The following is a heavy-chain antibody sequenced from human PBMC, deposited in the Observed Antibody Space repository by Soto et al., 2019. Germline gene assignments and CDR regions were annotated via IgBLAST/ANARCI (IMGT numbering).Heavy chain of an antibody. Sequence: PGGSLRLSCAASGFTFSSYGMHWVRQAPGKGLEWVAVIWYDGSNKYYADSVKGRFTISRDNSKNTLYLQMNSLRAEDTAVYYCARDPSPNYYDSSGYYPCYWGQGTLVTAPQ. CDR2: IWYDGSNK. D-gene: IGHD3-22*01. V-gene: IGHV3-33*01. CDR1: GFTFSSYG. CDR3: ARDPSPNYYDSSGYYPCY. J-gene: IGHJ4*02.